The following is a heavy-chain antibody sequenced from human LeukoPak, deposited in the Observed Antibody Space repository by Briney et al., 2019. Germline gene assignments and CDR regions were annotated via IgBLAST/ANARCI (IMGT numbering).Heavy chain of an antibody. Sequence: GGSLRLSCATSGFAFSNYAMNWVRQAPGKGLEWVSGISGSGDETYYADSVKGRFTISRDNYKNMLYLQMNSLSAEDTAVYYCAKRLRDCQNSHIDSRGQGTLVTASS. CDR3: AKRLRDCQNSHIDS. J-gene: IGHJ4*02. CDR2: ISGSGDET. D-gene: IGHD3-9*01. V-gene: IGHV3-23*01. CDR1: GFAFSNYA.